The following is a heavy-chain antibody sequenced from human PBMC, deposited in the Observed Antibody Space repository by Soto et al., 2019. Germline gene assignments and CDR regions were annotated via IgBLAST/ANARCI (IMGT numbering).Heavy chain of an antibody. CDR3: ARDPRIEAAGKNWFDL. V-gene: IGHV4-4*02. CDR1: GGSISSTHC. CDR2: VYHTGSA. D-gene: IGHD6-13*01. J-gene: IGHJ5*02. Sequence: PSETLSLTCAVSGGSISSTHCWIWVRQPPGKGLEWIGEVYHTGSANYNPSLQSRVTISVDKSRNQLSLKVSSVTAADTAVYYCARDPRIEAAGKNWFDLCGQGTLVT.